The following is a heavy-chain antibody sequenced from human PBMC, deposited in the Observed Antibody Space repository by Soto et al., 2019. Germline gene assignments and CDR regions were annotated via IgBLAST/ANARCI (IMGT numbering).Heavy chain of an antibody. J-gene: IGHJ6*02. V-gene: IGHV3-23*01. Sequence: GGSLRLSCAASGFTFSSYAMSWVRQAPGKGLEWVSAISGSGGSTYYADSVKGRFTISRDNSKNTLYLQMNSLRAEDTAVYYCAKCYYDSSGYSLTGYYYYYGMDVWGQGTTVTVSS. D-gene: IGHD3-22*01. CDR1: GFTFSSYA. CDR3: AKCYYDSSGYSLTGYYYYYGMDV. CDR2: ISGSGGST.